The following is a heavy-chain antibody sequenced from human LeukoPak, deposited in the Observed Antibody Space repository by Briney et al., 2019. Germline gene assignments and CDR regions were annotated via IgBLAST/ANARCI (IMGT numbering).Heavy chain of an antibody. Sequence: SETLSLTCAVSGGSISSTNWWSWVRQPPGKGLEWIGEIYHSGSTNCNPSLKSRVTISVDKSKNQFSLKLSSVTAADTAVYYCARGTGSAPNFDYWGQGTLVTVSS. CDR1: GGSISSTNW. D-gene: IGHD3/OR15-3a*01. V-gene: IGHV4-4*02. J-gene: IGHJ4*02. CDR3: ARGTGSAPNFDY. CDR2: IYHSGST.